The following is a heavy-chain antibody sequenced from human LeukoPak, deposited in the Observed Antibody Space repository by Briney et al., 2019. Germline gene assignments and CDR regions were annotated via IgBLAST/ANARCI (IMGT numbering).Heavy chain of an antibody. J-gene: IGHJ6*01. CDR2: ISSSSSYI. V-gene: IGHV3-21*01. CDR3: ARGSEGYCSGGGCYYGMDV. Sequence: TGGSLRLSCAASGFTFSSYTMNWVRQAPGKGLEWVSYISSSSSYIYYADSVKGRFTISRDNAENSLYLQMNSLRAEDTAVYYCARGSEGYCSGGGCYYGMDVWGQGTTATVSS. D-gene: IGHD2-15*01. CDR1: GFTFSSYT.